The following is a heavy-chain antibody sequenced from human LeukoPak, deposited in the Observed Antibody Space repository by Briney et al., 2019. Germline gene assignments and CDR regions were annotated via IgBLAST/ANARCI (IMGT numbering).Heavy chain of an antibody. J-gene: IGHJ3*02. CDR2: IFPSGGEI. Sequence: GGSLRLSCEASGFTFSTFAMIWVRQPPGKGLEWVSSIFPSGGEIHYADSVRGRFTISRDNSKSTLSLQMNSLRAEDTAVYYCARSQGTIPDSVPLDIWGQGTMVTVSS. CDR1: GFTFSTFA. D-gene: IGHD5/OR15-5a*01. CDR3: ARSQGTIPDSVPLDI. V-gene: IGHV3-23*01.